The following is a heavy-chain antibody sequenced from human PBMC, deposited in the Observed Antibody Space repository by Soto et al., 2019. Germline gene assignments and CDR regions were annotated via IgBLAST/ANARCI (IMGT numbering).Heavy chain of an antibody. D-gene: IGHD1-26*01. V-gene: IGHV3-74*01. CDR2: ISTDGSYT. J-gene: IGHJ3*01. CDR1: GFTFSSYW. CDR3: ARGGWG. Sequence: EVQLVESGGGLVQPGGSLRLSCAASGFTFSSYWMHWVRQAPGKGLVWVSHISTDGSYTTYADSVKGRFTISRDNAKKTLYLQMNSPRAEDTAVYYCARGGWGWGQGTMVTVSS.